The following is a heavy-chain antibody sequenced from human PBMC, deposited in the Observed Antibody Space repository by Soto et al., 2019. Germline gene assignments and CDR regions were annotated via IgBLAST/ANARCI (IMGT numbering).Heavy chain of an antibody. CDR2: ISAYNGNT. Sequence: ASVKVSCKASGYTFTSYGISWVRQAPGQGLEWMGWISAYNGNTNYAQKLQGRVTMTTDTSTSTAYMELRSLRSDDTAVYYCGRSGSDYYYYYMDVWGKGTTVTVSS. D-gene: IGHD3-3*01. CDR1: GYTFTSYG. V-gene: IGHV1-18*01. J-gene: IGHJ6*03. CDR3: GRSGSDYYYYYMDV.